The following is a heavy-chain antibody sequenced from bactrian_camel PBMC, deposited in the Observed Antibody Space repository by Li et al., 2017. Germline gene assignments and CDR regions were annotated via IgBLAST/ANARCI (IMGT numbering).Heavy chain of an antibody. J-gene: IGHJ4*01. Sequence: HVPLVESGGGSAQAGGSLRLSCAASGYTDCTFDIAWYRQAPGKEREFVSSFDSDGEIKYADPFMGRFTISRDSSRDNTETMVYLQMNSLKPEDTAKYYCAAVRCGRDDGNYRIFSAPYWGQGTQVTVS. D-gene: IGHD2*01. CDR1: GYTDCTFD. V-gene: IGHV3S55*01. CDR3: AAVRCGRDDGNYRIFSAPY. CDR2: FDSDGEI.